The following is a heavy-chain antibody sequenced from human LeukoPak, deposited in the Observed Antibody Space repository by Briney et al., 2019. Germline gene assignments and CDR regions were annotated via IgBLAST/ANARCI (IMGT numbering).Heavy chain of an antibody. V-gene: IGHV3-48*01. CDR3: ARVQSRRFTIFGIKEIDY. J-gene: IGHJ4*02. CDR2: ISSSSSTI. D-gene: IGHD3-3*01. Sequence: PGGSLRLSCAASGFTFSSYSMNWVRQAPGKGLELVSYISSSSSTIYYADSVKGRFTISRDNAKNSLYLQMNSLRAEDTAVYYCARVQSRRFTIFGIKEIDYWGQGTLVTVSS. CDR1: GFTFSSYS.